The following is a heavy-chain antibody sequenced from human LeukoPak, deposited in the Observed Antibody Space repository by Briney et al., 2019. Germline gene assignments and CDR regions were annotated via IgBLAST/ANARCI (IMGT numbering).Heavy chain of an antibody. J-gene: IGHJ2*01. V-gene: IGHV3-23*01. CDR2: ISGSGGST. CDR1: GFTFSSYA. Sequence: PGGSLRLSCAASGFTFSSYAMSWVRQAPGKGLEWVSAISGSGGSTYYADSVKGRFTISRDNSKNTLYLQMNSLRAEDTAVYYCARDSMPFRYFDLWGRGTLVTVSS. D-gene: IGHD2/OR15-2a*01. CDR3: ARDSMPFRYFDL.